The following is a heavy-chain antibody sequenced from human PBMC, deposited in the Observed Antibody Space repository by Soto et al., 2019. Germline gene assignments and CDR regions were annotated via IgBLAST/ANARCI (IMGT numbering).Heavy chain of an antibody. CDR1: GFPFSSYV. CDR3: AKDRCYGSVTTCYFDY. CDR2: ISGSGFKK. D-gene: IGHD3-10*01. Sequence: GGSQSLSCASAGFPFSSYVMHLVGKAQGKGLEWISSISGSGFKKYYADSVKGRFTISRDNSKSTLYLQMNSLRAEDTAVYYCAKDRCYGSVTTCYFDYWGQRTLVTVS. V-gene: IGHV3-23*01. J-gene: IGHJ4*02.